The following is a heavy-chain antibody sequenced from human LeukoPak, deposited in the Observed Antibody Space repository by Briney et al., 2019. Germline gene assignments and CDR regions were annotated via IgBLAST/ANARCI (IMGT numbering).Heavy chain of an antibody. CDR2: INPIFHTP. J-gene: IGHJ4*02. CDR3: ARGRTTGEFDY. V-gene: IGHV1-69*05. CDR1: GGTFSSHA. D-gene: IGHD4-11*01. Sequence: SVKVSCKASGGTFSSHAISWVRQAPGQGLEWMGVINPIFHTPTYAKKFQGRLTITKDESMSTASMDLSSLISDDTAVYYCARGRTTGEFDYWGQGTLVTVSS.